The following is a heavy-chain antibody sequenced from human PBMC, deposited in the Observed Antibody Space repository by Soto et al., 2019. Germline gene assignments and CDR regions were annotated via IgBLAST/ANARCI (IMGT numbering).Heavy chain of an antibody. D-gene: IGHD2-15*01. CDR3: ARDRVVAALSHGGGMDV. CDR1: GFTFSSYG. CDR2: IWYDGSNK. Sequence: GGSLRLSCAASGFTFSSYGTHWVRQAPGKGLEWVAVIWYDGSNKYYADSVKGRFTISRDNSKNTLYLQMNSLRAEDTAVYYCARDRVVAALSHGGGMDVWGQGTTVTVSS. J-gene: IGHJ6*02. V-gene: IGHV3-33*01.